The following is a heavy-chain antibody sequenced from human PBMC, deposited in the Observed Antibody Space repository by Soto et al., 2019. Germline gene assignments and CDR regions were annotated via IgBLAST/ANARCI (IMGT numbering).Heavy chain of an antibody. CDR1: GGSISSGGYS. J-gene: IGHJ4*02. CDR2: IYHSGST. CDR3: ARVFASGSYYFDY. Sequence: SETLSLTCAVSGGSISSGGYSWSWIRQPPGKGLEWIGYIYHSGSTYYNPSLKSRVTISVDRSKNQFSLKLSSVTAADTAVYYCARVFASGSYYFDYWGQGTLVTVSS. V-gene: IGHV4-30-2*01. D-gene: IGHD5-12*01.